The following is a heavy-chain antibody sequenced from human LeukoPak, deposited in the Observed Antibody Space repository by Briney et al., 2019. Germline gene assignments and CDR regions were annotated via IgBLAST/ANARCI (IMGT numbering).Heavy chain of an antibody. V-gene: IGHV3-30*03. CDR3: ARDHMYSSSWPTIYYFDY. D-gene: IGHD6-13*01. Sequence: PGGSLRLSCAASGFTFSSYGMHWVRQAPGKGLEWVAVISYDGSSKYYADSVKGRFTISRDNAKNTLYLQMNSLRAEDTAVYYCARDHMYSSSWPTIYYFDYWGQGTLVTVSS. J-gene: IGHJ4*02. CDR1: GFTFSSYG. CDR2: ISYDGSSK.